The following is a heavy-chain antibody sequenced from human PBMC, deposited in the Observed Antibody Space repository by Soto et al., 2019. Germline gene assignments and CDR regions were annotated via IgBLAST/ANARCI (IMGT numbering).Heavy chain of an antibody. CDR2: IWYDGSNK. Sequence: GGSLRLSCAASGFTFSSYGMHWVRQAPGKGLEWVAVIWYDGSNKYYADSVKGRFTISRDNSKNTLYLQMNSLRAEDTAVYYCARDGIDYGDYSVFDYWGQGTLVTVSS. J-gene: IGHJ4*02. CDR3: ARDGIDYGDYSVFDY. V-gene: IGHV3-33*01. CDR1: GFTFSSYG. D-gene: IGHD4-17*01.